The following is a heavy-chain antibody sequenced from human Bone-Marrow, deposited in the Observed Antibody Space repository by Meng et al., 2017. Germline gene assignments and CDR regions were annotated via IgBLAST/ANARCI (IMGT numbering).Heavy chain of an antibody. CDR2: INTDGSST. J-gene: IGHJ4*02. V-gene: IGHV3-74*01. Sequence: EVRLVSSGVAFVQPGVSLRLSCTASGFTFSSYWMHWVRQAPGKGPVWVSRINTDGSSTDYADSVKGRFTISRDNAKNTLYLQMNSLRAEDTAMYYCARFTPFDYWGQGTLVTVSS. CDR3: ARFTPFDY. CDR1: GFTFSSYW.